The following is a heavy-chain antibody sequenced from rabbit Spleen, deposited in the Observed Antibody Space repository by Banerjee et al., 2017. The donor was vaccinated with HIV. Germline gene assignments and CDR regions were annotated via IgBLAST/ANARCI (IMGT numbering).Heavy chain of an antibody. J-gene: IGHJ4*01. Sequence: QSLEESGGGLVTPGASLTLTCTASGFSFSSKYWISWVRQAPEKGLEWIADIFTGSSGTTYYASWAKGRFTISKTSSTTVTLQMTSLTAADTATYFCARDGDDAGYDFNLWGQGTLVTVS. CDR3: ARDGDDAGYDFNL. CDR1: GFSFSSKYW. V-gene: IGHV1S40*01. CDR2: IFTGSSGTT. D-gene: IGHD3-1*01.